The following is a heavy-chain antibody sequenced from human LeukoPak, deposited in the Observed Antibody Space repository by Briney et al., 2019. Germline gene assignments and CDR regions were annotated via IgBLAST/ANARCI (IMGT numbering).Heavy chain of an antibody. J-gene: IGHJ4*02. D-gene: IGHD2/OR15-2a*01. CDR3: ARFRAVYRGKFFDY. CDR1: GGSISSYY. V-gene: IGHV4-59*01. CDR2: IYYSGST. Sequence: SETLSLTCTVSGGSISSYYWSWIRQPPGKGLEWIGYIYYSGSTNYNPSLKSRVTISVDTSKNQFSLKLSSVTAADTAVYYCARFRAVYRGKFFDYWGQGALVTVSS.